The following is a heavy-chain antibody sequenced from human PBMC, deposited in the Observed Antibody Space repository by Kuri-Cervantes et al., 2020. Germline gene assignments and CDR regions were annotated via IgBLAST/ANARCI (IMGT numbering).Heavy chain of an antibody. CDR1: GFTFSSYG. Sequence: GGSLRLSCAASGFTFSSYGMHWVRQAPGKGLEWVAVIWYDGSNKYYADSVKGRFTISRDNSKNTLYLQMNSLRVEDTAVYYCARLGIAAAGTPDDYWGQGTLVTVSS. D-gene: IGHD6-13*01. CDR3: ARLGIAAAGTPDDY. CDR2: IWYDGSNK. J-gene: IGHJ4*02. V-gene: IGHV3-33*01.